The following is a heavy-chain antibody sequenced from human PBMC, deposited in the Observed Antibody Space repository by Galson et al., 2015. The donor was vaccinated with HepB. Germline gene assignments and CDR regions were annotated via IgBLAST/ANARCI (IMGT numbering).Heavy chain of an antibody. CDR3: ASYGDYAFDAFDI. Sequence: SLRLSCAASGFTFSSYGMHWVRQAPGKGLEWVAVISYDGSNKYYADSVKGRFTISRDNSKNTLYLQMNSLRAEDTAVYYCASYGDYAFDAFDIWGQGTMVTVSS. CDR1: GFTFSSYG. D-gene: IGHD4-17*01. J-gene: IGHJ3*02. CDR2: ISYDGSNK. V-gene: IGHV3-30*03.